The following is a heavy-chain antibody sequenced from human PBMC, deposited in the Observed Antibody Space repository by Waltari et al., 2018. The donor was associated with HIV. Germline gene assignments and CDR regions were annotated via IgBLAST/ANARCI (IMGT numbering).Heavy chain of an antibody. CDR1: GFPFDDYA. D-gene: IGHD2-2*01. J-gene: IGHJ4*02. Sequence: EVHLVESGGGLVQPGRSLSLPCPASGFPFDDYALPWVRQTPGKGLEWVSGISWNSGSIGYADSVKGRFTISRDNAKNSLFLQMNSLRPEDTAFYYCAKGPTLTSPPTYFNYWGQGTLVTVSS. CDR3: AKGPTLTSPPTYFNY. CDR2: ISWNSGSI. V-gene: IGHV3-9*01.